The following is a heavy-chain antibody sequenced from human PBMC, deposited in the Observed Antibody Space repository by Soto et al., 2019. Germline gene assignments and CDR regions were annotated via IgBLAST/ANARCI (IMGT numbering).Heavy chain of an antibody. Sequence: QVQLVQSGAEVKKPGSSVKVSCKASGGTFSSYAISWVRQAPGQGLEWMGGIIPIFGTANYAQKFPGRVTLTADESTSTAYMELSRLRSEDTAVYYCAPQGFPNSYNSVMDFWGQGPTFTVSS. CDR3: APQGFPNSYNSVMDF. D-gene: IGHD3-10*01. V-gene: IGHV1-69*12. CDR1: GGTFSSYA. J-gene: IGHJ6*02. CDR2: IIPIFGTA.